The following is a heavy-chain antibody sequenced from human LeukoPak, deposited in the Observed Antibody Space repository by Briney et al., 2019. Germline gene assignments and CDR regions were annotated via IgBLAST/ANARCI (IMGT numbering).Heavy chain of an antibody. V-gene: IGHV4-34*01. CDR2: INHSGST. CDR1: GGSFIGYY. CDR3: ARATNRVRIAVAAKATGYYMDV. D-gene: IGHD6-19*01. J-gene: IGHJ6*03. Sequence: SETLSLTCAVYGGSFIGYYWSWIRQPPGRGLEWIGEINHSGSTNYNPSLKSRVTISVDTSNNQFSLKLSSVTAADTAVYYCARATNRVRIAVAAKATGYYMDVWGKRTTVTVFS.